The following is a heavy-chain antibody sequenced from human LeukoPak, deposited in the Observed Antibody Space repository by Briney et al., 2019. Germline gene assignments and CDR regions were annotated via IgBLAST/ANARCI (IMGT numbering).Heavy chain of an antibody. V-gene: IGHV6-1*01. J-gene: IGHJ4*02. CDR3: TGGTGTFDY. CDR2: TYYRSKWYN. Sequence: SQTLSLTCAISGDSVFSNSAAWNWIRQSPSRGLEWLGRTYYRSKWYNEYAVSVKSRIIINPDTSTNQFSLQLNSVTLEDTAVYCCTGGTGTFDYWGQGTLVTVSS. D-gene: IGHD1-7*01. CDR1: GDSVFSNSAA.